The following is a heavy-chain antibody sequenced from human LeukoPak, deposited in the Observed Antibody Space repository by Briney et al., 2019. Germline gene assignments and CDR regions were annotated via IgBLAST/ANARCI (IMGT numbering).Heavy chain of an antibody. V-gene: IGHV1-24*01. CDR3: ATDVTGTAPYDF. CDR1: GYSLSELS. D-gene: IGHD1-7*01. Sequence: ASVKVSCKVSGYSLSELSIHWVRQAPGKGLEWIGGFDREDDEAVYEQRFQGRVTMTEDPSTETAYMELSSLTSEDAGVYYCATDVTGTAPYDFWGQGTLVTVSS. J-gene: IGHJ4*02. CDR2: FDREDDEA.